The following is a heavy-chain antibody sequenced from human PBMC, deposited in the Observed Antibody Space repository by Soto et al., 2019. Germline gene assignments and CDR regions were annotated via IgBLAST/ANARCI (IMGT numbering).Heavy chain of an antibody. J-gene: IGHJ4*02. CDR1: GFTFGNYG. D-gene: IGHD2-21*01. V-gene: IGHV3-30*18. Sequence: QVQLVESGGGVVQPGRSLRLSCAASGFTFGNYGIHWVRQAPGNGLEWVAVISRDGSVRYYADSVKGRFTISRDNSKKTLYLQVNNLRAEDTAVYYCAKEYCGGHCSSDYFDYWGQGTLVTVSS. CDR3: AKEYCGGHCSSDYFDY. CDR2: ISRDGSVR.